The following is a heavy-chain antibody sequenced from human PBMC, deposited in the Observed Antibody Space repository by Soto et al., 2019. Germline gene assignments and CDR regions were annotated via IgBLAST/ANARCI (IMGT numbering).Heavy chain of an antibody. V-gene: IGHV4-39*01. CDR3: AKGGSGSYSNAFDI. CDR2: IYYSGST. CDR1: GGSISSSSYY. Sequence: QLQLQESGPGLVKPSETLSLTCTVSGGSISSSSYYWGWIRQPPGKGLEWIGSIYYSGSTYSTPSLKRRVTLSVDTSKNPFSLKLSSVTAADTAVYYCAKGGSGSYSNAFDIWGQGTMVTVSS. D-gene: IGHD3-10*01. J-gene: IGHJ3*02.